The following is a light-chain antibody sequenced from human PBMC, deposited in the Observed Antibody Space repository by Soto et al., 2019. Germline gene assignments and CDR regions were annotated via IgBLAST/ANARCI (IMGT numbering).Light chain of an antibody. CDR1: SSDLGGYNY. CDR2: AVT. V-gene: IGLV2-14*01. J-gene: IGLJ2*01. CDR3: TSYTSSSTLI. Sequence: QSALTQPASVSGSPGQSITISCTGTSSDLGGYNYVSWYQHHPGKAPRLMIYAVTNRPSGVSTRFSGSKSGNTASLTISGLRTEDEADYYCTSYTSSSTLIFGGGTKLTVL.